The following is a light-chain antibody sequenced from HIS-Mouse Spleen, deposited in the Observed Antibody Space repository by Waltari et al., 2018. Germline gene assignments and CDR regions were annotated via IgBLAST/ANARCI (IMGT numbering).Light chain of an antibody. CDR3: QQLNSYPPT. CDR1: KGISSY. Sequence: DIQLTQSPSFLSVSVGDRVTITCRASKGISSYLAWYQQKPGKAPKLLIYAASTLQSGVPSRFSGSGYGTEFTLTISSLQPEDFATYYCQQLNSYPPTFGQGTKVEIK. V-gene: IGKV1-9*01. J-gene: IGKJ1*01. CDR2: AAS.